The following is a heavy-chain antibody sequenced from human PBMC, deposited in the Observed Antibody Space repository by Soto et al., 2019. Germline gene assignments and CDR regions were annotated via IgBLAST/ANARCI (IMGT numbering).Heavy chain of an antibody. Sequence: SETLSLTCAVYGGSFSGYYWSWIRQPPGKGLEWIGEINHSGSTNYNPSLKSRVTIPVDTSKNQFSLKLSSVTAADTAVYYCARRYCTNGVCPIYYYYMDVWGKGTTVTVSS. J-gene: IGHJ6*03. D-gene: IGHD2-8*01. CDR2: INHSGST. V-gene: IGHV4-34*01. CDR3: ARRYCTNGVCPIYYYYMDV. CDR1: GGSFSGYY.